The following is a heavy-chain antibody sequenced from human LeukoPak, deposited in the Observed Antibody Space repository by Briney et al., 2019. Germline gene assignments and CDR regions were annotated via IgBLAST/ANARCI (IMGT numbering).Heavy chain of an antibody. CDR2: IGGSGGVS. Sequence: PGGSLRLSCAASGFTFSNYAMGWVRQAPGKGLEWVSGIGGSGGVSYYADSVKGRFTISRGKSKNTLYLQMNSLRAEDTAVYYCAKTGGSSWSQFDYWGQGTLVTVSS. D-gene: IGHD6-13*01. CDR3: AKTGGSSWSQFDY. V-gene: IGHV3-23*01. CDR1: GFTFSNYA. J-gene: IGHJ4*02.